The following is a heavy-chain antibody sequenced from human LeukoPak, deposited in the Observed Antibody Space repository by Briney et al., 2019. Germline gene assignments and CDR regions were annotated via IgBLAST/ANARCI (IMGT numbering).Heavy chain of an antibody. CDR3: AKGNDLMNY. Sequence: GGSLRLSCAPSGFTSRSYAMSWVRQAPGKGLEWVSAISGSGGSTYYADSVKGRFTISRDNSKNTLYLQMNSLRAEDTAVYYCAKGNDLMNYSSQGTLVTVSS. CDR1: GFTSRSYA. J-gene: IGHJ4*02. V-gene: IGHV3-23*01. CDR2: ISGSGGST.